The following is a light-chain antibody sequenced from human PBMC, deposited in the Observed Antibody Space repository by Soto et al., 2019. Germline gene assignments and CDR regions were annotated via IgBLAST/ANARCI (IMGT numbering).Light chain of an antibody. CDR1: SGHSSYA. CDR3: QTWGTGTRSVV. V-gene: IGLV4-69*01. J-gene: IGLJ2*01. Sequence: QPVLTQSPSASASLGASVKLTCTLSSGHSSYAIAWHQQQPEKGPRYLMKLNSDGSHSKGDGIPDRFSGSSSGAERYLTISSLQSEDEADYYCQTWGTGTRSVVFGGGTKLTVL. CDR2: LNSDGSH.